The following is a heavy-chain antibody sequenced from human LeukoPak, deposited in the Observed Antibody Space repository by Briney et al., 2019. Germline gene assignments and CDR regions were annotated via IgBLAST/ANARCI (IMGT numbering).Heavy chain of an antibody. CDR2: VNPNSGGT. CDR3: ARDSGEVGWFDP. V-gene: IGHV1-2*02. D-gene: IGHD1-26*01. J-gene: IGHJ5*02. Sequence: ASVKVSCKASGYTFTGYYMHWVRQAPGQGLEWMGWVNPNSGGTNYAQKFQGRVTMTRDTSISTAYMELSRLRSDDTAVYYCARDSGEVGWFDPWGQGTLVTVSS. CDR1: GYTFTGYY.